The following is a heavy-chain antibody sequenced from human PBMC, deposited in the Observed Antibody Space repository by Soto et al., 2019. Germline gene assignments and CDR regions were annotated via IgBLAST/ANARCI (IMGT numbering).Heavy chain of an antibody. Sequence: SETLSLTCSVSGADTNTYSWTWIRQPAGKGLEWIGRIYTSASINYNPSLRGRVTLSVDTSTNQVSLKLASVTAADTAVYYCARDREAGYNFYYGMDVWGQGTTVTVSS. J-gene: IGHJ6*02. CDR1: GADTNTYS. CDR2: IYTSASI. CDR3: ARDREAGYNFYYGMDV. V-gene: IGHV4-4*07. D-gene: IGHD6-19*01.